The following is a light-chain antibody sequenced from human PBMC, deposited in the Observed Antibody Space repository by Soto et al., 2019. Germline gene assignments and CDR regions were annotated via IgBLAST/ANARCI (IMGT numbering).Light chain of an antibody. CDR3: HQRQSWPRT. CDR1: QDINTR. CDR2: QTS. J-gene: IGKJ1*01. V-gene: IGKV3-11*01. Sequence: EIVLTQSPATLSSFPGDRVTLSCRASQDINTRLAWYQHRPGQAPRLLIYQTSIRAAGIPARFSASGSGTDFTLTISDVQPEDFALSYCHQRQSWPRTFGQGTKVDI.